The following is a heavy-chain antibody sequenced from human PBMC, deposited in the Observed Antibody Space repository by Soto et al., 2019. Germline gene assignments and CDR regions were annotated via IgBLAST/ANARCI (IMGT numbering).Heavy chain of an antibody. CDR3: ARRVVTVAATGGMDV. CDR1: GASVSGPTYY. J-gene: IGHJ6*02. CDR2: IYYSGST. D-gene: IGHD2-15*01. V-gene: IGHV4-61*01. Sequence: SETLSLTCTVSGASVSGPTYYWNRIRQPPGKGLEWIGYIYYSGSTNCNPSLKSRVTISVDTSKNQFSLKLSSVTAADTAVYFCARRVVTVAATGGMDVWGQGTTVTVSS.